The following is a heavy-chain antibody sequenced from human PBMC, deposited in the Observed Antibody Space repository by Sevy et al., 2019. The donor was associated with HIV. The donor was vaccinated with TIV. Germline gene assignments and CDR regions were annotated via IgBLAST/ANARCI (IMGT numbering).Heavy chain of an antibody. CDR2: ISGSSGLT. J-gene: IGHJ4*01. V-gene: IGHV3-23*01. CDR1: GFTFSTYN. Sequence: GGSLRLSCAASGFTFSTYNHYWMTWVRQAPGKGLEWVSGISGSSGLTYYADSVKGRFTISRDNSKNTLYLQMKNLRADDTAVYYCAKGTVAAPVGNYFDHWGHGALVTVSS. CDR3: AKGTVAAPVGNYFDH. D-gene: IGHD6-25*01.